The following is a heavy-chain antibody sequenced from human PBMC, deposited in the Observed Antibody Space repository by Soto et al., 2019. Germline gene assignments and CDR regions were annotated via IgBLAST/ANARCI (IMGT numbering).Heavy chain of an antibody. CDR2: LNAANGDT. D-gene: IGHD6-13*01. V-gene: IGHV1-3*01. CDR1: GYTFTSYG. CDR3: VRRHVSATGIDWFEP. J-gene: IGHJ5*02. Sequence: ASVKVSCKASGYTFTSYGIHWVRQAPGQRLEWMGWLNAANGDTKYSPKFQGRVTITRDTSASTAYMELSSLRSEDTAVYYCVRRHVSATGIDWFEPWGQGTLVTVSS.